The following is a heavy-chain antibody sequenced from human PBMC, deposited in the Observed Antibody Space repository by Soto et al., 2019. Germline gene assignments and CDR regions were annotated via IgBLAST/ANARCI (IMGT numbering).Heavy chain of an antibody. Sequence: QVQLVQSGAEVKKPGASVKVSCKASGYTFTSYAMHWVRQAPGQRLEWMGWINAGNGNTKYSQKFQGRVTITRDTSACTAYIELSSLRSEDTAVYYCARVSVAAGGFFDYWGQGTLVTVSS. J-gene: IGHJ4*02. D-gene: IGHD2-15*01. CDR3: ARVSVAAGGFFDY. V-gene: IGHV1-3*01. CDR2: INAGNGNT. CDR1: GYTFTSYA.